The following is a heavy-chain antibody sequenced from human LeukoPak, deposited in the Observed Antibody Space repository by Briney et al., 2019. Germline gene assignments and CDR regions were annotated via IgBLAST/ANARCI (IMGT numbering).Heavy chain of an antibody. J-gene: IGHJ4*02. CDR1: GCIFNNYA. V-gene: IGHV3-9*01. D-gene: IGHD6-19*01. CDR3: ATATRRHYTSGPNPDSLH. CDR2: SSWNSGSI. Sequence: GGSLRLSCAGSGCIFNNYAMHWVRKPPGQGLEWVSGSSWNSGSIDYADSVKGRFTISRDNAKNSLYLQMNSLRVEDTAIYYCATATRRHYTSGPNPDSLHWGQGALVTVSS.